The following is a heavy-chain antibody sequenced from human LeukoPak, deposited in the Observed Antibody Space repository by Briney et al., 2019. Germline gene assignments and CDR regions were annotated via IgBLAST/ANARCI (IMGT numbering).Heavy chain of an antibody. CDR2: ISSSSSYI. V-gene: IGHV3-21*01. D-gene: IGHD6-19*01. J-gene: IGHJ4*02. Sequence: GGSLRLSCAASRFTFSSYSMNWVRQAPGKGLEWVSSISSSSSYIYYADSVKGRFTISRDNAKNSLYLQMNSLRAEDTAVYYCARASSGWYYFNYWGQGTLVTVSS. CDR1: RFTFSSYS. CDR3: ARASSGWYYFNY.